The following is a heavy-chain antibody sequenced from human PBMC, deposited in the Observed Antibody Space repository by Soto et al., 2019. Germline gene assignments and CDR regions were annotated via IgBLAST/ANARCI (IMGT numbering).Heavy chain of an antibody. CDR2: INPNSGGT. J-gene: IGHJ6*02. Sequence: ASVKVSCKASGYTFTGYYMHWVRQAPGQGLEWMGWINPNSGGTNYAQKFQGRVTMTRDTSISTAYMELSRLRSDDTAVYYCAREGPDPYGSSTSCYHLYYGMDVWGQGTTVTVSS. V-gene: IGHV1-2*02. CDR1: GYTFTGYY. CDR3: AREGPDPYGSSTSCYHLYYGMDV. D-gene: IGHD2-2*01.